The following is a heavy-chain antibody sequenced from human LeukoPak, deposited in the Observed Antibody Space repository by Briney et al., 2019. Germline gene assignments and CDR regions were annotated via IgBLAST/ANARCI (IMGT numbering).Heavy chain of an antibody. CDR2: IYYSGSI. Sequence: SGTLSLTCTVSGGSISSSYWSWIRQPPGKGLEWIGYIYYSGSIYYNPSLKSRVAISVDTSKNQFSLKLSSVTAADTAVYYCARHTRGYSNDYFDYWGQGTLVTVSS. CDR1: GGSISSSY. V-gene: IGHV4-59*08. J-gene: IGHJ4*02. D-gene: IGHD5-18*01. CDR3: ARHTRGYSNDYFDY.